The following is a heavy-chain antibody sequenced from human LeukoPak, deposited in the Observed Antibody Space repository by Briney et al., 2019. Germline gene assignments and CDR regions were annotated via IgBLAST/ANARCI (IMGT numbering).Heavy chain of an antibody. CDR2: ISGSGGST. CDR1: GFTFSNYA. D-gene: IGHD1-26*01. Sequence: GGSLRLSCAASGFTFSNYAMNWVRQAPGRGLEWVSAISGSGGSTYYADSVNGRFTISRDNSKNTLYLQMNSLRAEDTAVYYCAKDLAGSGSYSFDYWGQGTLVTVSS. V-gene: IGHV3-23*01. CDR3: AKDLAGSGSYSFDY. J-gene: IGHJ4*02.